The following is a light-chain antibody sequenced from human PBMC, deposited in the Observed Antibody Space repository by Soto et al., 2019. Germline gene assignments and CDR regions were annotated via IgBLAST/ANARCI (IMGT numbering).Light chain of an antibody. CDR1: QSISSW. Sequence: DIQMTQSPSTLSASVGDRVTITCRASQSISSWLAWYQQKPGKAPKLLIYKASSLESGVPSRFSGSGSGTDFTLTISSLQPDDFATYDCQHYNSFSRTFGQGTKVEIK. CDR2: KAS. V-gene: IGKV1-5*03. CDR3: QHYNSFSRT. J-gene: IGKJ1*01.